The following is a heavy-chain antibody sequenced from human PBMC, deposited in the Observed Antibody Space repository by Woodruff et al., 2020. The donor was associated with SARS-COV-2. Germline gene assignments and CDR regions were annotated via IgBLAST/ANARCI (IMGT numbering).Heavy chain of an antibody. D-gene: IGHD5-18*01. J-gene: IGHJ1*01. Sequence: VRQAPGKGLEWVANIKQYGSEIYYVGSVKGRFTISRDNAKNSVFLQMNSLRVEDTAVYYCATSYSYSRDFEHFQYWG. CDR2: IKQYGSEI. CDR3: ATSYSYSRDFEHFQY. V-gene: IGHV3-7*01.